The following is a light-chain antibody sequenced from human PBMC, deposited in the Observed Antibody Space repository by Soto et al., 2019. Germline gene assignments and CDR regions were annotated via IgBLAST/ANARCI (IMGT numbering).Light chain of an antibody. V-gene: IGLV2-14*03. Sequence: QSALTHPASVSGSPGQSITTSCTGTSSDVGGYNYVSWYQHHPGNAPKLLIYDVSTRPSGVSNRFSGSKSGNTASLTISGLQAEDEADYYCSSYTRSSTRVFGTETKLTVL. CDR2: DVS. CDR3: SSYTRSSTRV. CDR1: SSDVGGYNY. J-gene: IGLJ1*01.